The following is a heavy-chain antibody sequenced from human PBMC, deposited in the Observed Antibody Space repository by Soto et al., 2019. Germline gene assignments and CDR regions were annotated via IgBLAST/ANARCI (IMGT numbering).Heavy chain of an antibody. D-gene: IGHD3-3*01. CDR1: GFTFNNAW. CDR3: TPDGPYLLRFWGWSYYCDY. Sequence: EVQLEESGGGLVKPGGSLRVSCAASGFTFNNAWMSWVRQAPGKGLEWVGLIKSKTDGGTTDYGAPVKGRFTISRDDSSITLYLQTSRPKTEHTAVYYCTPDGPYLLRFWGWSYYCDYWGQGNLVTVSS. CDR2: IKSKTDGGTT. J-gene: IGHJ4*02. V-gene: IGHV3-15*01.